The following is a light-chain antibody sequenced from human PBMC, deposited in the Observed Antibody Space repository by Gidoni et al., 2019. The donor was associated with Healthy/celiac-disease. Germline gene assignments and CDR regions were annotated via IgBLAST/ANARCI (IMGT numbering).Light chain of an antibody. Sequence: DIQMTQSPSTLSASVGDRVTITCRASQSISSWLAWYQQKPGKAPKLLIYKASSLESGVPSRFSGSGSWTEFTLTIISLQPDDFATYYCQQYNSYPYTFGQGTKLEIK. CDR3: QQYNSYPYT. CDR2: KAS. V-gene: IGKV1-5*03. J-gene: IGKJ2*01. CDR1: QSISSW.